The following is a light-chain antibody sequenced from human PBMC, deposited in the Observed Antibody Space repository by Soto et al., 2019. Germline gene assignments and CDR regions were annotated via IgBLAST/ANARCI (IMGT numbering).Light chain of an antibody. CDR2: DAS. J-gene: IGKJ1*01. CDR1: QSVTRND. V-gene: IGKV3-20*01. CDR3: QQYGDSPRT. Sequence: DIVMTQSPLSLPVTPGEPATLSCRASQSVTRNDLAWYQHKPCHAPRLLIYDASRRTPGIPDRFSGSGSGTDFTLTISGLEPEDFAVYYCQQYGDSPRTFGQGTKVDIK.